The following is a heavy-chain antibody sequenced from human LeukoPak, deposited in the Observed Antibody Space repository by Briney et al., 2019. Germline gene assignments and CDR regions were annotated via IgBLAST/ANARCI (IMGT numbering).Heavy chain of an antibody. CDR1: GGSISSYY. CDR3: ARARLNYDILTGYPIYWYFDL. D-gene: IGHD3-9*01. Sequence: SETLSLTCTVSGGSISSYYWSWIRQPPGKGLEWIGYIYYSGSTNYNPSLKSRVTISVDTSKNQFSLKLSSVTAADTAVYYCARARLNYDILTGYPIYWYFDLWGRGTLVTVSS. CDR2: IYYSGST. J-gene: IGHJ2*01. V-gene: IGHV4-59*01.